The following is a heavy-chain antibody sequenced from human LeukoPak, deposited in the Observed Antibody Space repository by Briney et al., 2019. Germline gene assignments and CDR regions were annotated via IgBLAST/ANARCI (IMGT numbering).Heavy chain of an antibody. CDR3: ARDRAFGY. CDR2: IYYSGST. Sequence: PSETLSLTCTVSGGSIGSYYWSWIRQPPGKGLEWIGYIYYSGSTNYNPSLKSRATISVDTSKNQFSLKLSSVTAADTAVYYCARDRAFGYWGQGTLVTVSS. V-gene: IGHV4-59*01. D-gene: IGHD3-10*01. CDR1: GGSIGSYY. J-gene: IGHJ4*02.